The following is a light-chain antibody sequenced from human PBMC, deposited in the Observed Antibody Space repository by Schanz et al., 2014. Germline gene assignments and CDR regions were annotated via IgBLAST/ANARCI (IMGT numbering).Light chain of an antibody. V-gene: IGKV3-20*01. Sequence: EIVLTQSPGTLSLSPGERATLSCRASQNVNKYHLAWYQQKPGQAPRLLIYGASIRATGIPDRFVGSGSGTDFTLTISRLEPEDFAVYYCQQYGSSRGSFGQGTKLEIK. CDR2: GAS. CDR1: QNVNKYH. J-gene: IGKJ2*04. CDR3: QQYGSSRGS.